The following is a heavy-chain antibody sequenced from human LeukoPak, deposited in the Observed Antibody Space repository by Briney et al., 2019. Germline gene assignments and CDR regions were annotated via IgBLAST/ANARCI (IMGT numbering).Heavy chain of an antibody. CDR1: GFTFNNYA. CDR3: ARDADYYGSGSPDY. J-gene: IGHJ4*02. V-gene: IGHV3-30*04. CDR2: TSYDGRHK. D-gene: IGHD3-10*01. Sequence: PGGSLRLSCAASGFTFNNYAIHWVRQAPGKGLEWVAVTSYDGRHKYYADSVKGRFTISRDNSQKTLYLQMNSLRVEDTAVYYCARDADYYGSGSPDYWGQGTLVTVSS.